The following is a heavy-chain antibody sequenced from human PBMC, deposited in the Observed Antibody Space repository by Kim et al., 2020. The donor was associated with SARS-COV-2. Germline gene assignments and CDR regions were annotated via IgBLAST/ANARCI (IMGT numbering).Heavy chain of an antibody. CDR3: ARETTDGTYYYYGMDV. J-gene: IGHJ6*02. CDR2: IYTSGST. V-gene: IGHV4-61*02. CDR1: GGSISSGSYY. D-gene: IGHD1-26*01. Sequence: SETLSLTCTVSGGSISSGSYYWSWIRQPAGKGLEWIGRIYTSGSTNYNPSLKSRVTISVDTSKNQFSLKLSSVTAADTAVYYCARETTDGTYYYYGMDVWGQGTTVTVSS.